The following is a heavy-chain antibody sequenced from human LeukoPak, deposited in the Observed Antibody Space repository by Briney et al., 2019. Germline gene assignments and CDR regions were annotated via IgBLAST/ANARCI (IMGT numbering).Heavy chain of an antibody. CDR2: ISGSGGST. CDR3: AKAFTTATIFGVVIHYFDY. J-gene: IGHJ4*02. CDR1: GFTFSSYA. V-gene: IGHV3-23*01. D-gene: IGHD3-3*01. Sequence: GGSLRLSCAASGFTFSSYAMSLVRQAPGKGLEWVSAISGSGGSTYYADSVKGRFTISRDNSKNTLYLQMNSLRAEDTAVYYCAKAFTTATIFGVVIHYFDYWGQGTLVTVSS.